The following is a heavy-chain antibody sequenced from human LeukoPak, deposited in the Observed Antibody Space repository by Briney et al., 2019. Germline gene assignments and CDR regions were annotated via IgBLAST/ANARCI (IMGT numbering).Heavy chain of an antibody. Sequence: SETLSLTCTVSGGSISSYYWSWIRQPPGKGLEWIGYIHYSGSTNYNPSLKSRVTISVDTSKNQFSLKLSSVTAADTAVYYCARGVYSSSWSYDYWGQGTLVTVSS. CDR3: ARGVYSSSWSYDY. V-gene: IGHV4-59*12. CDR2: IHYSGST. J-gene: IGHJ4*02. CDR1: GGSISSYY. D-gene: IGHD6-13*01.